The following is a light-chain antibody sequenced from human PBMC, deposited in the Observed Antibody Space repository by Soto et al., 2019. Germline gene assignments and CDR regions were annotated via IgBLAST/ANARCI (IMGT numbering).Light chain of an antibody. J-gene: IGLJ1*01. Sequence: QSALTQPASVSGSPGQSITISCTGTSSDVGGYNYVSWYQQHPGKAPKLMIYDVSNRPSGVPNRFSGSKSGNTASLTISGLQAEDEADYYCSSYKSSITLVFGTGTKLTVL. V-gene: IGLV2-14*01. CDR1: SSDVGGYNY. CDR2: DVS. CDR3: SSYKSSITLV.